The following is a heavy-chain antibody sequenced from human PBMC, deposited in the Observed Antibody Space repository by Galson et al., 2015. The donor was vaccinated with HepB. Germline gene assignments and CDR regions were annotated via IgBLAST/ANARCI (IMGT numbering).Heavy chain of an antibody. Sequence: SLRLSCAASGVTFNNYDMTWVRQAPGKGLEWVSSVSDSGTTTFYADSVKGRFTISRDNSKKTLYLQMNSLRVEDTAVYYCAKDPTTTTSAWYFELWGRGTLVTVSS. CDR2: VSDSGTTT. V-gene: IGHV3-23*01. CDR1: GVTFNNYD. J-gene: IGHJ2*01. D-gene: IGHD5-12*01. CDR3: AKDPTTTTSAWYFEL.